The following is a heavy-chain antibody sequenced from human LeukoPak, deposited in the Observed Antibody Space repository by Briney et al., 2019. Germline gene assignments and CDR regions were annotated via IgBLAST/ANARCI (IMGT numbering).Heavy chain of an antibody. CDR1: RFIFRDYD. CDR3: ARGHGILDY. CDR2: ITTSGGNT. D-gene: IGHD1-14*01. J-gene: IGHJ4*02. Sequence: PGGSLRLSCAASRFIFRDYDMAWVRQAPGKRLEWVSYITTSGGNTYYADSVKGRFTISRGNSKNTLYLQLNTLRAEDTALYYCARGHGILDYWGKGTLVTVSS. V-gene: IGHV3-23*01.